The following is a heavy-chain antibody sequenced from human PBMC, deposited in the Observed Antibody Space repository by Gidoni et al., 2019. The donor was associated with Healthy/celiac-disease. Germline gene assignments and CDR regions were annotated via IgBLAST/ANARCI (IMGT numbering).Heavy chain of an antibody. D-gene: IGHD2-2*02. J-gene: IGHJ6*02. CDR3: ARLNCSSTSCYTAYYYYGMDV. CDR2: IIPIFGTA. Sequence: QVQLVQSGAEVKKPGSSVKVSCKASGGTFRSYAISWVRQAPGQGLEWMGGIIPIFGTANYAQKFQGRVTITADESTSTAYMELSSLRSEDTAVYYCARLNCSSTSCYTAYYYYGMDVWGQGTTVTVSS. CDR1: GGTFRSYA. V-gene: IGHV1-69*01.